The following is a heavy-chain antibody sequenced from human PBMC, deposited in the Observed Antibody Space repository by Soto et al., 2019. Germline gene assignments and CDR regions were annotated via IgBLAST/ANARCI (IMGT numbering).Heavy chain of an antibody. CDR1: GGSFSGYY. D-gene: IGHD2-2*01. Sequence: PSETLSLTCAVYGGSFSGYYWSWIRQPPGKGLEWIGEINHSGSTNYNPSLKSRVTISVDTSKNQFSLKLSSVTAADTAVYYCARVSLGYCSSTSCFRYNWFDPWGQGTLVTVSS. CDR2: INHSGST. CDR3: ARVSLGYCSSTSCFRYNWFDP. V-gene: IGHV4-34*01. J-gene: IGHJ5*02.